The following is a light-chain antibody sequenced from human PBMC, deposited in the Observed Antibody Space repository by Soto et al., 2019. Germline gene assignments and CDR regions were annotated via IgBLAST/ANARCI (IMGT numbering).Light chain of an antibody. V-gene: IGKV3-20*01. CDR1: RDVYINA. CDR3: QQYGASPFT. CDR2: GAS. J-gene: IGKJ3*01. Sequence: VVLTQSPATLSLSPGEAASLSFSASRDVYINALAWYQQKPGRTPTLLIYGASTRATGIPDRFSATGSGTEFSLTISSVEPEDFAVYYCQQYGASPFTFGPGTRV.